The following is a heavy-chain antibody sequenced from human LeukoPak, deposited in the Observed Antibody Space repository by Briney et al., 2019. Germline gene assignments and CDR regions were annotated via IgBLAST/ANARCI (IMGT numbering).Heavy chain of an antibody. V-gene: IGHV1-69*13. J-gene: IGHJ5*02. CDR1: GGTFSSYA. D-gene: IGHD6-6*01. CDR2: IIPIFGTA. CDR3: ARDHSSSDDTYNWFDP. Sequence: ASVKVSCKASGGTFSSYAISWVRQAPGQGLEWMGGIIPIFGTANYAQKFQGRVTITADESTSTAYMELSSLRSEDTAVYYCARDHSSSDDTYNWFDPWGQGTLVTVSS.